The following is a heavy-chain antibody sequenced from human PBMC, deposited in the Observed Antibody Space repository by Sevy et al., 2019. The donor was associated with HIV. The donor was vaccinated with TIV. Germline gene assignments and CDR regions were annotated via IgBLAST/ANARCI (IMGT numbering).Heavy chain of an antibody. CDR2: IKGNGSGT. CDR3: AKDRVSGTYYSGDFDY. J-gene: IGHJ4*02. V-gene: IGHV3-23*01. Sequence: GGSLRLSCAASGFTFSTYAMTWVRQAPGGGLEWVAVIKGNGSGTYYADSVKGRSPISRDNSKNTLFLQMNSLRDDDTAVYYCAKDRVSGTYYSGDFDYWGQGTLVTVSS. CDR1: GFTFSTYA. D-gene: IGHD3-10*01.